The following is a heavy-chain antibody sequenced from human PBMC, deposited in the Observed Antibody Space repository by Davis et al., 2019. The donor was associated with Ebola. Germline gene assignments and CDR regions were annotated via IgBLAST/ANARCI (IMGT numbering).Heavy chain of an antibody. D-gene: IGHD3-10*01. CDR2: IYYSGST. Sequence: PSETLSLTCTVSGGSISSYYWSWIRQPPGKGLEWIGYIYYSGSTNYNPSLKSRVTISVDTSKNQFSLKLSSVTAADTAVYYCARAYDGSGSYWGAFDIWGQGTMVTVSS. CDR1: GGSISSYY. CDR3: ARAYDGSGSYWGAFDI. V-gene: IGHV4-59*01. J-gene: IGHJ3*02.